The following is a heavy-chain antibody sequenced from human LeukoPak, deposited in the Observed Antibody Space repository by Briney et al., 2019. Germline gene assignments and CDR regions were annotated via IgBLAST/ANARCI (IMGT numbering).Heavy chain of an antibody. CDR3: AKGPGYGSYYFDL. V-gene: IGHV3-23*01. CDR1: GFTFSSYA. Sequence: GGSLRLSCAASGFTFSSYAMSWVRQAPGKGLEWVSGVSGSGGFTYYADSVKGRFTISRDNSKNTLYLQMNSLRAEDTAVYYCAKGPGYGSYYFDLWGQGTLVTVPS. CDR2: VSGSGGFT. D-gene: IGHD3-10*01. J-gene: IGHJ4*02.